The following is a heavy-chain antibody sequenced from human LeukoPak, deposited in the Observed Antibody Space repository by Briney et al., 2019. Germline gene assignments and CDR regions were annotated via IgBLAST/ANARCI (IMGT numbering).Heavy chain of an antibody. D-gene: IGHD5-12*01. CDR2: IKSKTDGGTT. CDR1: GFTFSNAW. CDR3: TTVSSIVATILAFDI. Sequence: PGGSLRLSCAASGFTFSNAWMSWVRQAPGKGLEWVGRIKSKTDGGTTDYAAPVKGRFTISRDDSKNTLYLQMNSLKTEDTAVYYCTTVSSIVATILAFDIWGQGTMVTVSS. J-gene: IGHJ3*02. V-gene: IGHV3-15*01.